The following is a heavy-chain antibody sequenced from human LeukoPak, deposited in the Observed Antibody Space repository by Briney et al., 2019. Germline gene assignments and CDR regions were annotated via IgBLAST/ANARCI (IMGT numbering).Heavy chain of an antibody. CDR1: GFTFSSYA. CDR2: IHSAGRST. J-gene: IGHJ4*02. Sequence: GGSLRLSCAAPGFTFSSYAMAWVRQALGKGLEWVSAIHSAGRSTYYPDSLKGRVTISRDNSKNTLYLQMKSLRPEDTAVYYCARVPTSGTYYYFDYWGQGTLVTVSS. CDR3: ARVPTSGTYYYFDY. D-gene: IGHD2-8*01. V-gene: IGHV3-23*01.